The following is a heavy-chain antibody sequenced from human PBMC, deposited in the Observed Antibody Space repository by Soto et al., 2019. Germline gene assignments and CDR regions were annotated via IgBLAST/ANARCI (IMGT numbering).Heavy chain of an antibody. D-gene: IGHD3-10*01. J-gene: IGHJ4*02. CDR3: GRDDFGLGIDY. CDR1: GFTFSTYW. CDR2: IDSDGSST. V-gene: IGHV3-74*01. Sequence: EVQLVESGGGLVQPGGSLRLSCAASGFTFSTYWMHWVRQAPGTGLVWVSHIDSDGSSTTYADSVKGRFTISRDNAKNTVYLQMNSLRVEDTAVYYCGRDDFGLGIDYWGQGTLVTVSS.